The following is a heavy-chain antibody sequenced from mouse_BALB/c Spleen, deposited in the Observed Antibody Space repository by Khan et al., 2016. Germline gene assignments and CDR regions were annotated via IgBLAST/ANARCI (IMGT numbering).Heavy chain of an antibody. J-gene: IGHJ2*01. CDR1: EYTFTNYG. CDR2: INTYTGEP. V-gene: IGHV9-3-1*01. Sequence: QIQLVQSGPELKKPGETVKISCKASEYTFTNYGMNWVKQAPEKGLKWMGWINTYTGEPTYTDDFKGRFALSLETSASTAYLQIINLKNEDTATXFCARSEDTSNVDYWGQGTTLTVSS. CDR3: ARSEDTSNVDY.